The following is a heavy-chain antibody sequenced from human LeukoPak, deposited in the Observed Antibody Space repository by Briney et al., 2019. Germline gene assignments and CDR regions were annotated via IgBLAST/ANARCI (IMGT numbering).Heavy chain of an antibody. CDR1: GGSFSGYY. D-gene: IGHD3-10*01. V-gene: IGHV4-34*01. CDR2: INHSGST. J-gene: IGHJ4*02. CDR3: ARGRVVQGVIRLGY. Sequence: KPSETLSLTCAVYGGSFSGYYWSWIRQPPGKGLEWIGEINHSGSTNYNPSLKSRVTISVDTSKNQFSLKLSSVTAADTAVYYCARGRVVQGVIRLGYWGQGTLVTVSS.